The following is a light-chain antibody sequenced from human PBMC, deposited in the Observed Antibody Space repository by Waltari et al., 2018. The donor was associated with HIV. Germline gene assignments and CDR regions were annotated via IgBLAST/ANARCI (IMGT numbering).Light chain of an antibody. CDR1: SSNIGSNT. Sequence: QSVLTQPPSASGTPGQRVTISCSGSSSNIGSNTVSWYRQLPGTATKLLRYNNNQRPSGVPDLCSGSKSGTSASLAISGLQSEDEANYYCAAWDDSLNGVVFGGGTKLTVL. CDR2: NNN. CDR3: AAWDDSLNGVV. V-gene: IGLV1-44*01. J-gene: IGLJ2*01.